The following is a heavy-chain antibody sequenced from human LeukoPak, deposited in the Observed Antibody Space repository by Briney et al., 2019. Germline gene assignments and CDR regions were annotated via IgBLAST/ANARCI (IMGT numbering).Heavy chain of an antibody. CDR1: GFTFSSYA. V-gene: IGHV3-23*01. CDR3: AKFPKWELESGYFDY. J-gene: IGHJ4*02. D-gene: IGHD1-26*01. CDR2: ISGSGGST. Sequence: PGGSLRLSCAASGFTFSSYAMSWVRQAPGKGLEWVSAISGSGGSTYYADSVKGRFTISRDNSKNTLYLQVNSLRAEDTAVYYCAKFPKWELESGYFDYWGQGTLVTVSS.